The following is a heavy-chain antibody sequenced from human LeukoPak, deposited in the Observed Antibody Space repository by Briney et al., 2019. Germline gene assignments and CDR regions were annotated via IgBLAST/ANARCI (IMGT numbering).Heavy chain of an antibody. D-gene: IGHD3/OR15-3a*01. CDR2: IYYSGST. V-gene: IGHV4-39*07. CDR1: GGSISSSNYY. J-gene: IGHJ5*02. CDR3: AREGTGYGPLNWFDP. Sequence: SETLSLTCTVSGGSISSSNYYWGWIRQPPGKGLEWIGSIYYSGSTYYNPSLKSRVTISVDRSNNQFSLKLSSVTAADTAVYYCAREGTGYGPLNWFDPWGQGTLVTVSS.